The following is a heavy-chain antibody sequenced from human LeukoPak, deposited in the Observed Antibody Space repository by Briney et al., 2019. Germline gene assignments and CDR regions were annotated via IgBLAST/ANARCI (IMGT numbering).Heavy chain of an antibody. V-gene: IGHV4-39*07. D-gene: IGHD7-27*01. Sequence: SETLSLTCTVPGGSISSSSYYWGWIRQPPGKGLEWIGYIYYSGSTNYNPSLKSRVTISVDTSKNQFSLKLSSVTAADTAVYYCARVLTGGDAFDIWGQGTMVTVSS. CDR1: GGSISSSSYY. CDR3: ARVLTGGDAFDI. J-gene: IGHJ3*02. CDR2: IYYSGST.